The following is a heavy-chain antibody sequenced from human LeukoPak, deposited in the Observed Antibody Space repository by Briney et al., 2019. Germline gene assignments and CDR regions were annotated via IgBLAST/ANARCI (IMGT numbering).Heavy chain of an antibody. D-gene: IGHD2-21*02. V-gene: IGHV3-64*01. Sequence: PGRSLRLSCAASGFTFSNYAMHWVRQAPGKGLEYVSAISGNGGSTYYANSVKGRFTISRDNSKNTLYLQMGSLRAEDMAVYYCARRSSDRDYDYWGQGTLVTVSS. J-gene: IGHJ4*02. CDR1: GFTFSNYA. CDR3: ARRSSDRDYDY. CDR2: ISGNGGST.